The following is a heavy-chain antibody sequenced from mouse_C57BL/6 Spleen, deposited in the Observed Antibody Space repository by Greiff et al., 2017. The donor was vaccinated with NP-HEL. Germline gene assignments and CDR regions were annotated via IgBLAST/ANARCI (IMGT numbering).Heavy chain of an antibody. CDR3: VRQLRLREFAY. Sequence: EVKLVESGGGLVQPKGSLKLSCAASGFSFKTYAMNWVRQAPGKGLEWVARIRSKSNNYATYYADSVKDRFTISRDDSESMLYLQMNNLKTEDTAMYYCVRQLRLREFAYWGQGTLVTVSA. CDR1: GFSFKTYA. CDR2: IRSKSNNYAT. V-gene: IGHV10-1*01. D-gene: IGHD3-2*02. J-gene: IGHJ3*01.